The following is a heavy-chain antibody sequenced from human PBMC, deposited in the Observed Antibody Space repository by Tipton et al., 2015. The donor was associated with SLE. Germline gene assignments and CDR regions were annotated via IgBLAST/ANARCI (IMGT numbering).Heavy chain of an antibody. J-gene: IGHJ3*02. CDR3: ARGRGSAFDI. CDR2: LNHSGGT. Sequence: TLSLTCAVYGGSLSGNYWSWIRQPPGKGLEWVGELNHSGGTNYNPSLKSRVTISVDTSKNQFSLKLSSVTAADTAVYYCARGRGSAFDIWGQGTMVTVSS. CDR1: GGSLSGNY. V-gene: IGHV4-34*01.